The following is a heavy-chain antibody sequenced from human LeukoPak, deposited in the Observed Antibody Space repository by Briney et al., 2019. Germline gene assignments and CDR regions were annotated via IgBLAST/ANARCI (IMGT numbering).Heavy chain of an antibody. J-gene: IGHJ6*03. V-gene: IGHV4-34*01. CDR1: GGSFSGYY. D-gene: IGHD3-10*01. Sequence: SETLSLTCAVYGGSFSGYYWSWIRQPPGKGLEWIGEINHSGSTNYNPSLKSRVTISVDTSKNQFSLKLSSVTAADTAVYYCARDYYGSGSYGPLYYYYMDVWGKGTTVTISS. CDR3: ARDYYGSGSYGPLYYYYMDV. CDR2: INHSGST.